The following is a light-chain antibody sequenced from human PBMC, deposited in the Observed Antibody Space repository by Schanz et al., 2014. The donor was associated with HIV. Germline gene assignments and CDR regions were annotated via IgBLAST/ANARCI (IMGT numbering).Light chain of an antibody. CDR1: QTVSSNS. CDR2: SAS. J-gene: IGKJ1*01. CDR3: QKYNTAPRT. Sequence: EIVLTQSPVILSLSPGERATLSCRASQTVSSNSLGWYQQKRGQVPRLLIYSASTRPNGIPDRFSGSGSGTEFTLTISSLQPEDFAXYYCQKYNTAPRTFGQGTKVEIK. V-gene: IGKV3-20*01.